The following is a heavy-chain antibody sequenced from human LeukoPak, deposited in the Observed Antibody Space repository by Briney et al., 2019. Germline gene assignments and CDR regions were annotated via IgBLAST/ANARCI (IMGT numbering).Heavy chain of an antibody. CDR1: GFTFSDYA. CDR3: AREAIVVVPAAIARYYYYGMDV. J-gene: IGHJ6*02. V-gene: IGHV3-23*01. D-gene: IGHD2-2*02. Sequence: GGSLRLSCAASGFTFSDYAMNWVRQAPGKGLEWVSTISGHGGTTYYADSVKGRFTISRDFSKNTLYLQMNSLRAEDTAVYYCAREAIVVVPAAIARYYYYGMDVWGQGTTVTVSS. CDR2: ISGHGGTT.